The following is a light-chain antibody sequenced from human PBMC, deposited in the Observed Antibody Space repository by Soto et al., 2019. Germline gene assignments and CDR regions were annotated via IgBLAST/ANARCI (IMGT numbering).Light chain of an antibody. CDR1: HTIGSW. J-gene: IGKJ1*01. Sequence: DIQMTQYPSTLSASVGDRVTVTCRASHTIGSWLAWYPQKPGRAPKLLIFDASSLESGVPARFSGGDSGTEFTLTISSLQPDDFTTFYCQQYNSYPWTFGQGTKVDI. CDR2: DAS. CDR3: QQYNSYPWT. V-gene: IGKV1-5*01.